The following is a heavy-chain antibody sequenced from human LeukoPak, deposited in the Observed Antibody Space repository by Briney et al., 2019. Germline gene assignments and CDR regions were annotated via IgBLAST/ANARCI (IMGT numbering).Heavy chain of an antibody. D-gene: IGHD3-10*01. CDR2: ISSSSSTI. CDR3: ARGTYYYGSGSYGDY. CDR1: GFTFSSYS. J-gene: IGHJ4*02. V-gene: IGHV3-48*01. Sequence: PGGSLRLSCAASGFTFSSYSMTWVRQAPGKGLEWVSYISSSSSTIYYADSVKGRFTISRDNAKNSLYLQMNSLRAEDTAVYYCARGTYYYGSGSYGDYWGQGTLVTVSS.